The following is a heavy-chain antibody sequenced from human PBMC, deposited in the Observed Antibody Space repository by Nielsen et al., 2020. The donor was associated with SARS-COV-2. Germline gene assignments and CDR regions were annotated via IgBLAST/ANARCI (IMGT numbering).Heavy chain of an antibody. CDR1: GFTISSSF. J-gene: IGHJ6*02. CDR2: IYTDGST. V-gene: IGHV3-66*01. Sequence: GESLKISCGSSGFTISSSFMSWVRQAAGKGLDWVSVIYTDGSTSHADSVKGRFTISRDNSKNTLYLQMNSLRAEDTAVYYCARDNWGCMDVWGQGTTVTVSS. D-gene: IGHD7-27*01. CDR3: ARDNWGCMDV.